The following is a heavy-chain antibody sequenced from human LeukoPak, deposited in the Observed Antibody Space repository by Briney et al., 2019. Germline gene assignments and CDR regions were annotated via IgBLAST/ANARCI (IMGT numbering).Heavy chain of an antibody. Sequence: SETLSLTCAVSGYSISSDNYWVWIRQPPGQGLEWTGGIYHSGSTYYNPSLKSRVTMSVDTSKNQFSLKLSSVTAADTAVYYCARAPRDSSSSNYMRRFDYWGQGTLVTVSS. CDR1: GYSISSDNY. CDR2: IYHSGST. D-gene: IGHD3-22*01. CDR3: ARAPRDSSSSNYMRRFDY. V-gene: IGHV4-38-2*01. J-gene: IGHJ4*02.